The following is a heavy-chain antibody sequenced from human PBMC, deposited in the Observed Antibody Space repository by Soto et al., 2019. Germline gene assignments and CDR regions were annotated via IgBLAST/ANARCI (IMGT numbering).Heavy chain of an antibody. CDR3: TRGADGFDY. D-gene: IGHD3-16*01. CDR1: GFTFSSYD. J-gene: IGHJ4*02. V-gene: IGHV3-13*01. CDR2: IGTAGDT. Sequence: EVQLVESGGDLVQPGGSLRLSCAASGFTFSSYDFHWVRQATGKGLEWVSGIGTAGDTYYAGSVKGRFIMSRENGKNSLYLQMNSPRAGDTAVYYCTRGADGFDYWGQGTLVTVSS.